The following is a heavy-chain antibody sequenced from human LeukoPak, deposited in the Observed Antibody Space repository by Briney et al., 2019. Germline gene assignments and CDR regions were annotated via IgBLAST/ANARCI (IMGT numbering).Heavy chain of an antibody. Sequence: SETLSLTCAVYGGSFSGYYWSWIRQPPGKGLTWIGEINHSGSTNYNPSLKSRVTISVDTSKNQFSLKLTSVTAADTAIYYCARGQQLGSYNWFDPWGQGTLVTVSS. CDR1: GGSFSGYY. V-gene: IGHV4-34*01. CDR3: ARGQQLGSYNWFDP. D-gene: IGHD1-1*01. CDR2: INHSGST. J-gene: IGHJ5*02.